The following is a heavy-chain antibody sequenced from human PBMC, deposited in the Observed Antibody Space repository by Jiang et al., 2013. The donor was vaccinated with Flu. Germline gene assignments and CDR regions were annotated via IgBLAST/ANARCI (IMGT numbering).Heavy chain of an antibody. V-gene: IGHV1-18*01. D-gene: IGHD3-10*01. CDR3: ASSHKPPERSSGPPFDY. Sequence: SGAEVKKPGASVKVSCKASGYTFTSYGISWVRQAPGQGLEWMGWISAYNGNTNYAQKLQGRVTMTTDTSTSTAYMELRSLRSDDTAVYYCASSHKPPERSSGPPFDYWGQGTLVTVSS. J-gene: IGHJ4*02. CDR1: GYTFTSYG. CDR2: ISAYNGNT.